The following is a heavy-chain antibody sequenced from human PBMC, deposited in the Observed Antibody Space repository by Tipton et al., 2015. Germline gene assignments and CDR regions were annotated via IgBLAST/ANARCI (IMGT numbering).Heavy chain of an antibody. J-gene: IGHJ4*02. CDR2: IYYSGST. V-gene: IGHV4-61*01. Sequence: TLSLTCTVSGGSVSSGTYYWSWIRQSPGKGLEWIGYIYYSGSTNYNPSLKSRVTISVDTSKNQFSLKLRSVTAADTAVYYCAREAYSSSGLIFDYWGQGTLVTVSS. D-gene: IGHD6-6*01. CDR1: GGSVSSGTYY. CDR3: AREAYSSSGLIFDY.